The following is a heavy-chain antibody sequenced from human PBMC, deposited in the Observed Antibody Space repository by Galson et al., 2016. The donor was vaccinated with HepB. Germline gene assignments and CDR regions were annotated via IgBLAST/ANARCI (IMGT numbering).Heavy chain of an antibody. CDR3: TTDQYCISSSCSYYVGY. Sequence: SLRLSCAASGFTFGTYTMHWIRQAPGEGLQWVSLITGDRANAYYADSVKGRFTISRDNRKNSLYLQMNSLKTEETAVYYCTTDQYCISSSCSYYVGYWGQGTLVTVSS. CDR2: ITGDRANA. CDR1: GFTFGTYT. D-gene: IGHD2-2*01. J-gene: IGHJ4*02. V-gene: IGHV3-43*01.